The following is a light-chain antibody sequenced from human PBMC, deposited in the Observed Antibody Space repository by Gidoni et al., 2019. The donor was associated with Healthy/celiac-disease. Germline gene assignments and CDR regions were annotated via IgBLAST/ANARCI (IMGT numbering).Light chain of an antibody. CDR3: QQYGSSPRIT. CDR1: QSVSSSY. Sequence: EIVFTQSPGTLSLSPGERATLSCRASQSVSSSYLDWYQQKPGQAPRLLIYGASSRATGIPDSFSGSGSGTDFTLTISRLEPEDFAVYYCQQYGSSPRITFGQGTRLEIK. V-gene: IGKV3-20*01. J-gene: IGKJ5*01. CDR2: GAS.